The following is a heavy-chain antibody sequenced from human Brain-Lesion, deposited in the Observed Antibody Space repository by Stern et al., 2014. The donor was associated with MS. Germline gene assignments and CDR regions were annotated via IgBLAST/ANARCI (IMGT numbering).Heavy chain of an antibody. Sequence: VQLVQSGPEVKKPGTSGKVSCKASGITFSQSAVQWLRQARGQRLEWIGGVAGHNGDKNYAQSFQERVTITRDMSTSTVYMELRSLRSEDTAVYYCASERYTYYDDQRPPGGFGPWGQGTLVTVSS. D-gene: IGHD5-18*01. CDR2: VAGHNGDK. V-gene: IGHV1-58*03. J-gene: IGHJ5*02. CDR1: GITFSQSA. CDR3: ASERYTYYDDQRPPGGFGP.